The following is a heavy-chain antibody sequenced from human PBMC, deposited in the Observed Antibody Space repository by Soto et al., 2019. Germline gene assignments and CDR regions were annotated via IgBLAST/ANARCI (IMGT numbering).Heavy chain of an antibody. D-gene: IGHD6-25*01. Sequence: ASETLSLTCTVSGGSLSSYYWTWIRQSPGKGLGWIGYVYFSGNTNYNPSLKSRVTISIXXXXXXIXLXLXSXTAAXTAFYYCGSVRPSGYVLSWGQGTLVPVS. V-gene: IGHV4-59*01. CDR2: VYFSGNT. J-gene: IGHJ5*02. CDR3: GSVRPSGYVLS. CDR1: GGSLSSYY.